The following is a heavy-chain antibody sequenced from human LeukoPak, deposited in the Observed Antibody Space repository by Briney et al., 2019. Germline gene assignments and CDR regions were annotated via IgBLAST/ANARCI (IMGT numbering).Heavy chain of an antibody. CDR2: IYYSGST. CDR1: GGSISSYY. CDR3: ARRGVGYCSGGSCYGRVDYYYYYMDV. V-gene: IGHV4-59*12. D-gene: IGHD2-15*01. J-gene: IGHJ6*03. Sequence: SETLSLTCTVSGGSISSYYWSWIRQPPGKGLEWIGYIYYSGSTNYNPSLKSRVTISVDKANNQFSLKLSSVTAADTAVYYCARRGVGYCSGGSCYGRVDYYYYYMDVWGKGTTVTISS.